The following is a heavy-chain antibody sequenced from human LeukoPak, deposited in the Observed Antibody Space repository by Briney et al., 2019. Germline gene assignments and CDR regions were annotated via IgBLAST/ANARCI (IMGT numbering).Heavy chain of an antibody. V-gene: IGHV4-61*01. Sequence: SETLSLTYTVPGGSISSSSYYWGWIRQPPGKGLEWIGYISYSGSTNYNPSLKSRVTMSLHTSKNQFSLKLNSVTAADTAVYYCAKDPPRGSYFDLWGRGTLVTVSS. J-gene: IGHJ2*01. D-gene: IGHD3-10*01. CDR3: AKDPPRGSYFDL. CDR2: ISYSGST. CDR1: GGSISSSSYY.